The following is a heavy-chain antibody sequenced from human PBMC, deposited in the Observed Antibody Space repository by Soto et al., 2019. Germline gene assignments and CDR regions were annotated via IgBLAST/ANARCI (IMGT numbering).Heavy chain of an antibody. Sequence: SETLSLTCTVSGGSISSYYWSWIRQPPGKGLEWIGYIYYSGSTNYNPSLKSRVTISVDTSKNQFSLKLSSVTAADTAVYYCARELGYYDSSGYSRYFQHWGQGTLVTVSS. CDR1: GGSISSYY. CDR3: ARELGYYDSSGYSRYFQH. V-gene: IGHV4-59*12. CDR2: IYYSGST. D-gene: IGHD3-22*01. J-gene: IGHJ1*01.